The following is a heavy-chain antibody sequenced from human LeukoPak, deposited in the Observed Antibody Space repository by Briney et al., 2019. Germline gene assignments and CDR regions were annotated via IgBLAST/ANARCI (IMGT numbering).Heavy chain of an antibody. CDR1: GFTFSQAW. V-gene: IGHV3-21*01. CDR2: ISSSSSYI. Sequence: PGGSLRLSCEGSGFTFSQAWMSWVRQVPGKGLEWVSSISSSSSYIYYADSVKGRFTISRDNAKNSLSLQMSSLRAEDTAVYYCTKDRQGSNQYHMDVWGKGTTVTVSS. J-gene: IGHJ6*03. CDR3: TKDRQGSNQYHMDV.